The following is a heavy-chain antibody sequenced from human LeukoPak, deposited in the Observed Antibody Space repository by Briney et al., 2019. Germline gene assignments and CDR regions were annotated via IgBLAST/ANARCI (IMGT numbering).Heavy chain of an antibody. D-gene: IGHD2-2*01. CDR3: ATHVAVLPHYDLDG. Sequence: PGGSLRLSCAASGFTFSSYAMHWVRQAPGKGLEWVAVISYDGSDKYYADSVKGRFTISRDNSKNTLNLQMNSLRAEDTAVYYCATHVAVLPHYDLDGWGHGTTVTVSS. CDR2: ISYDGSDK. V-gene: IGHV3-30-3*01. CDR1: GFTFSSYA. J-gene: IGHJ6*02.